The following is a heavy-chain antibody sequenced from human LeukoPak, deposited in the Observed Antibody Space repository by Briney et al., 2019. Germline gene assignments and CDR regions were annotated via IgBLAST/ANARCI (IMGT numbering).Heavy chain of an antibody. D-gene: IGHD4-17*01. J-gene: IGHJ3*02. Sequence: ASVKASCKASGYTFTGYYMHWVRQAPGQGLEWMGWINPNSGGTNYAQKFQGRVTMTRDTSISTAYMELSRLRSDDTAVYYCARDNYGDYEGAFDIWGQGTMVTVSS. CDR2: INPNSGGT. CDR1: GYTFTGYY. CDR3: ARDNYGDYEGAFDI. V-gene: IGHV1-2*02.